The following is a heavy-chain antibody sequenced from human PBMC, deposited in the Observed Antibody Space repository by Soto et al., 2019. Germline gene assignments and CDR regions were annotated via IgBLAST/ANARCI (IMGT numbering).Heavy chain of an antibody. Sequence: GGSLRLSCAASGFTFSSYAMSWVRQAPGKGLEWVSAISGSGGSTYYADSVKGRFTISRDNSKNTLYLQMNSLRAEDTAVYYCAKGQALYDSSGYYDYWGQGTLVTVSS. CDR3: AKGQALYDSSGYYDY. V-gene: IGHV3-23*01. CDR2: ISGSGGST. D-gene: IGHD3-22*01. CDR1: GFTFSSYA. J-gene: IGHJ4*02.